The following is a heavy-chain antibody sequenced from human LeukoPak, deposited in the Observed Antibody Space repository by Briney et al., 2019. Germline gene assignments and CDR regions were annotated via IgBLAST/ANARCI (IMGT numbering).Heavy chain of an antibody. CDR2: IYTSGST. D-gene: IGHD3-9*01. CDR1: GGSISSYY. Sequence: SETLSLTCTVSGGSISSYYWSWIRQPAGKGLEWIERIYTSGSTNYNPSLKSRVTMSVDTSKNQFSLKLSSVTAADTAVYYCARRRGYYDILTGLPSYYFDYWGQGTLVTVSS. J-gene: IGHJ4*02. V-gene: IGHV4-4*07. CDR3: ARRRGYYDILTGLPSYYFDY.